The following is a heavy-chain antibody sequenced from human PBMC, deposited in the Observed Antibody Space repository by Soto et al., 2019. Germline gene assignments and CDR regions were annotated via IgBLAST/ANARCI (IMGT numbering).Heavy chain of an antibody. CDR3: ARDDIVATIREAYDY. CDR2: ISAYNGNT. CDR1: GYTFTSYG. Sequence: ASVKVSCKASGYTFTSYGIRWVRQAPGQGLEWMGWISAYNGNTNYAQKLQGRVTMTTDTSTSTAYMELRSLRSDDTAVYYCARDDIVATIREAYDYWGQGTLVTVSS. J-gene: IGHJ4*02. D-gene: IGHD5-12*01. V-gene: IGHV1-18*01.